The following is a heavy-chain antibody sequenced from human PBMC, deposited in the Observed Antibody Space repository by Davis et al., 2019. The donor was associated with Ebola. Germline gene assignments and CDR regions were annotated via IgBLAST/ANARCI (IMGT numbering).Heavy chain of an antibody. J-gene: IGHJ4*02. CDR3: ARDVDTIFGVVIPAYYYFDY. CDR1: GFTFSSYS. V-gene: IGHV3-21*01. D-gene: IGHD3-3*01. Sequence: PGGSLRLSCAASGFTFSSYSMNWVRQAPGKGLEWVSSISSSSSYIYYADSVKGRFTISRDNAKNSLYLQMNSLRAEDTAVYYCARDVDTIFGVVIPAYYYFDYWGQGTLVTVSS. CDR2: ISSSSSYI.